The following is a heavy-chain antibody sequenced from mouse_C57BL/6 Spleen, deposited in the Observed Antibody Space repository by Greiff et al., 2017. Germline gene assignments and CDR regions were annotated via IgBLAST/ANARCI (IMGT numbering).Heavy chain of an antibody. CDR3: ATVYDGYYDWYFDV. Sequence: EVKLVESGGGLVKPGGSLKLSCAASGFTFSSYAMSWVRQTPEKRLEWVATISDGGSYTYYPDNVKGRFTISRDNAKNNLYLQMSHLKSEDTAMYYCATVYDGYYDWYFDVWGTGTTVTVSS. CDR1: GFTFSSYA. V-gene: IGHV5-4*03. J-gene: IGHJ1*03. CDR2: ISDGGSYT. D-gene: IGHD2-3*01.